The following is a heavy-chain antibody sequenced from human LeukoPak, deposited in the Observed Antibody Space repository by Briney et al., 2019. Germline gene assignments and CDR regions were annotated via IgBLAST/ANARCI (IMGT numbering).Heavy chain of an antibody. CDR3: ARVAPYYDFWSGYYTDWFDP. CDR2: ISAYNGNT. CDR1: GYTFTSYG. Sequence: ASVKVSCKASGYTFTSYGISWVRQAPGQGLEWMGWISAYNGNTNYAQKLQGRVTMTTDTSTSTAYMELRSLRSDDTAVYYCARVAPYYDFWSGYYTDWFDPWGQGTLVTVSS. D-gene: IGHD3-3*01. V-gene: IGHV1-18*01. J-gene: IGHJ5*02.